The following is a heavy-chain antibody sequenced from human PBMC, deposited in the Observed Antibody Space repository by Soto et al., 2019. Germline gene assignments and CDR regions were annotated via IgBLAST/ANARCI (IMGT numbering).Heavy chain of an antibody. CDR3: TRGYGYYVRDY. CDR2: IRSKSNSYAT. CDR1: GFTFSGSA. D-gene: IGHD4-17*01. Sequence: EVQLVESGGGLVQPGGSLKLSCAVSGFTFSGSARHWVRQAFGKGLEWVGRIRSKSNSYATAYAASVKGRFTISRDDSKNTAYLQMNSLKTEDTAVYYCTRGYGYYVRDYWGQGTLVTVSS. J-gene: IGHJ4*02. V-gene: IGHV3-73*01.